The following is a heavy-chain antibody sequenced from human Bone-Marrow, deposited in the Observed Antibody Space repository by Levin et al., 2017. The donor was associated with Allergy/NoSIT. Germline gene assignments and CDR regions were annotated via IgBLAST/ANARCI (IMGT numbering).Heavy chain of an antibody. D-gene: IGHD2-21*01. CDR3: AKDYYCGGGVCDGGVVV. CDR1: GFTFSSHA. J-gene: IGHJ6*04. V-gene: IGHV3-23*01. CDR2: ISDSGTGT. Sequence: GESLKISCAASGFTFSSHAMTWVRQAPGKGLEWVSAISDSGTGTYFADSVKGRFTISRDNSKNTLFLQMNSLRAEDTAVYYCAKDYYCGGGVCDGGVVVWGKGTTVTVSS.